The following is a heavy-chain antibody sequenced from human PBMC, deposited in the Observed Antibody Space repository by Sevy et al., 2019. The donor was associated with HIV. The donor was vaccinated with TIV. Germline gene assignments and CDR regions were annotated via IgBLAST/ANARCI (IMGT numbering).Heavy chain of an antibody. Sequence: QLGGSLRLSCVASGFTFSDHYMEWVRQAPGKGLEWVGRTRNKADGYTTEYAASVKGRFTISRDDSKNSLYVQMNSLKTEDTAVYYCATHAGIAAAGRVFDYWGQGTLVTVSS. CDR3: ATHAGIAAAGRVFDY. CDR2: TRNKADGYTT. V-gene: IGHV3-72*01. CDR1: GFTFSDHY. J-gene: IGHJ4*02. D-gene: IGHD6-13*01.